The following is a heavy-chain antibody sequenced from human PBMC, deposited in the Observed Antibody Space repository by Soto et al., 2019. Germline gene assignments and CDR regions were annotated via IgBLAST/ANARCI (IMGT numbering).Heavy chain of an antibody. D-gene: IGHD3-3*01. CDR1: GGTFSSYA. Sequence: RASVKVSCKASGGTFSSYAISWVRQAPGQGLEWMGGIIPIFGTANYAQKFQGRVTITADKSTSTAYMELSSLRSEDTAVYYCARSVTIFGVVNYGMDVWGQGTTVTVSS. J-gene: IGHJ6*02. V-gene: IGHV1-69*06. CDR2: IIPIFGTA. CDR3: ARSVTIFGVVNYGMDV.